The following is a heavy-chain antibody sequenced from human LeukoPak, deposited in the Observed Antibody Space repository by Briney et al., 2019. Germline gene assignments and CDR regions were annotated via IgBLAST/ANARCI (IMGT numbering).Heavy chain of an antibody. Sequence: SETLSLTCAVYGGSFSGYYWSWIRQPPGKGLEWIGEINHSGSTNYNPSLKSRVTISVDTSKNQFSLKLSSVTAADTAVYYCARVGAYSSTDYFDYWGQGTLVTVSS. J-gene: IGHJ4*02. V-gene: IGHV4-34*01. CDR2: INHSGST. CDR3: ARVGAYSSTDYFDY. D-gene: IGHD6-19*01. CDR1: GGSFSGYY.